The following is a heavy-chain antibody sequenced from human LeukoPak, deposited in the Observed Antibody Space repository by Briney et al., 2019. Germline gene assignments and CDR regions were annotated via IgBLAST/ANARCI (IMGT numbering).Heavy chain of an antibody. CDR2: IYYSGST. CDR1: GGSISSGGYS. CDR3: ARDTNYYYYYYMDV. D-gene: IGHD1-1*01. Sequence: SETLSLTCAVSGGSISSGGYSWSWIRQPPGKGLEWIGYIYYSGSTYYNPSLKSRVTISVDMSKNQFSLKLSSVTAADTAVYYCARDTNYYYYYYMDVWGKGTTVTVSS. V-gene: IGHV4-30-4*07. J-gene: IGHJ6*03.